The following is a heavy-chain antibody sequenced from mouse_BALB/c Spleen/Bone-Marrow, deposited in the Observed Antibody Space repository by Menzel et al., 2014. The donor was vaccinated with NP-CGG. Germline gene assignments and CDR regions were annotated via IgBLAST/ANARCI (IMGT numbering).Heavy chain of an antibody. CDR2: INPSSGYT. D-gene: IGHD2-2*01. V-gene: IGHV1-4*01. Sequence: VQVVESGAELARPGASVKMSCKASGYTFAYYTVHWVKQRPGQGPEWIGYINPSSGYTNYNQKFKDKATLTTDKSSSTAYMQLSSLTSEDSAVYYCAREVYGSWFAYWGQGTLVTVSA. J-gene: IGHJ3*01. CDR3: AREVYGSWFAY. CDR1: GYTFAYYT.